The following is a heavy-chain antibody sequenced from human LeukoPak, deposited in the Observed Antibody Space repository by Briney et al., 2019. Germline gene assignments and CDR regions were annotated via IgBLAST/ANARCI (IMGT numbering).Heavy chain of an antibody. CDR3: ARQYSNTWYGLFDP. V-gene: IGHV4-39*01. CDR1: GGSISSSSHY. D-gene: IGHD6-13*01. Sequence: SETLSPTCTVSGGSISSSSHYWGWIRQPPGKGLEWIGDIYYSGTTYYNPSLKSRVTMSIDTSKKQFSLTLSSVTAADTAIYYCARQYSNTWYGLFDPWGQGTLVTVSS. J-gene: IGHJ5*02. CDR2: IYYSGTT.